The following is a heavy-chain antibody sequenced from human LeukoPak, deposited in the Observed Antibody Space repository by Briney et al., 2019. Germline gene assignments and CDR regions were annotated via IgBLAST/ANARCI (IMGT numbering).Heavy chain of an antibody. V-gene: IGHV3-74*01. Sequence: GGSLRLSCVASGFTFSSYWMHWVRQAPGKGLVWVSRINRDGSRTSYADSEKGRFTISRDNAKNTVYLQMNSLRAEDTGVYYCARDLAADYQYYYYMDVWGNGTTVTVSS. J-gene: IGHJ6*03. CDR1: GFTFSSYW. CDR3: ARDLAADYQYYYYMDV. D-gene: IGHD6-19*01. CDR2: INRDGSRT.